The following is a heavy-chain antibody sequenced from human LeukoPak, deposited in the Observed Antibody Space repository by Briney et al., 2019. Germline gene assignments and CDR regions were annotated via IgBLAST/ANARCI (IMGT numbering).Heavy chain of an antibody. CDR1: GFTFSRYW. J-gene: IGHJ4*02. Sequence: GGSLRLSCAASGFTFSRYWMSGVRQAPGKGREGVASIKQDGSEKYYVDSVMRRFTISRENAKNSLYLQMNSLRAEDTAVYYCSRGSGWLSVYWGQGTLVTVSS. CDR2: IKQDGSEK. V-gene: IGHV3-7*03. D-gene: IGHD6-19*01. CDR3: SRGSGWLSVY.